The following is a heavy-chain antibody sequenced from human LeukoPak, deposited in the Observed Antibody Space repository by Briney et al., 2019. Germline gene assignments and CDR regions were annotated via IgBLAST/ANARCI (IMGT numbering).Heavy chain of an antibody. CDR2: IWSDATNQ. V-gene: IGHV3-33*06. CDR1: QFTFSHYG. D-gene: IGHD4-11*01. Sequence: GKSLTLSCVTSQFTFSHYGMHWVRQAPGKGLEWVAVIWSDATNQYYADSVKGRFTISRDNSQNTVFLHMNSLTAEDTAVYYCAKDAQRGFDYSNSLENWGQGTLVTVSS. J-gene: IGHJ4*02. CDR3: AKDAQRGFDYSNSLEN.